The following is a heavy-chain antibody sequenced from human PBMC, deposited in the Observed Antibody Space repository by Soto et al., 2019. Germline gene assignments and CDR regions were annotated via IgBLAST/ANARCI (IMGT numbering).Heavy chain of an antibody. Sequence: WGSLRLSCAASGFICSSYDISCCRQAPVKGLEWVSTILVDGRTFYVDSVKGRFTISRDSSQNTVYLQMNSLTAGDTALYYCAKATATGGGAFDICGQGTMVTVSS. J-gene: IGHJ3*02. V-gene: IGHV3-23*01. CDR1: GFICSSYD. CDR3: AKATATGGGAFDI. CDR2: ILVDGRT. D-gene: IGHD2-8*02.